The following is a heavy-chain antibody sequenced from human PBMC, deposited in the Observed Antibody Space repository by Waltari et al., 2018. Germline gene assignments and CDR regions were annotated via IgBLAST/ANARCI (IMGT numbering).Heavy chain of an antibody. CDR1: GFTFSSYS. CDR2: ISSSSSYI. CDR3: ARDLGIAVAEPFDP. V-gene: IGHV3-21*01. D-gene: IGHD6-19*01. Sequence: EVQLVESGGGLVKPGGSLRLSCAASGFTFSSYSMNWVRQAPGTGLELVSSISSSSSYIYYADSVKGRFTISRDNAKNSLYLQMNSLRAEDTAVYYCARDLGIAVAEPFDPWGQGTLVTVSS. J-gene: IGHJ5*02.